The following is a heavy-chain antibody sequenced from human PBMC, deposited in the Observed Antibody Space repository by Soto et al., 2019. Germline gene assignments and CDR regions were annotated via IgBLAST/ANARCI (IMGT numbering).Heavy chain of an antibody. D-gene: IGHD3-10*01. CDR3: AKAPTITMVRGVIITEDY. V-gene: IGHV3-23*01. CDR2: ISGSGGST. CDR1: GFTFSSYA. J-gene: IGHJ4*02. Sequence: GGSLRLSCAASGFTFSSYAMSWVRQAPGKGLEWVSAISGSGGSTYYADSVKGRFTISRDNSKNTLYLQMNSLRAEDTAVYYCAKAPTITMVRGVIITEDYWGQGTLVTVSS.